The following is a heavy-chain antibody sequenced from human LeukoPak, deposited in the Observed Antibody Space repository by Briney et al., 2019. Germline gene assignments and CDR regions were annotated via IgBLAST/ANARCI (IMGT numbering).Heavy chain of an antibody. D-gene: IGHD1-26*01. CDR1: GFSLSTYW. J-gene: IGHJ4*02. CDR2: IKHDGRDK. V-gene: IGHV3-7*01. Sequence: GGSLRLSCAASGFSLSTYWMAWVRQAPGMGPEWVANIKHDGRDKNYVDSVKGRFTISRDNTKNSLYLQMNSLRTEDTAVYYCARDVFGSLDHWGQGTLVTVSS. CDR3: ARDVFGSLDH.